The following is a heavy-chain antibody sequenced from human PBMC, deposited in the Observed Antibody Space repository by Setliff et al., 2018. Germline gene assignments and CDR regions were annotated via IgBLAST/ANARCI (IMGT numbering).Heavy chain of an antibody. CDR2: IWYDGSNK. Sequence: SCAASGFTFSSYGTHWVRQAPGKGLEWVAVIWYDGSNKYYADSVKGRFTISRDNSKNTLYLQMNSLRAEDTAVYYCVKEAANYYYYMDVWGKGTTVTVSS. D-gene: IGHD2-15*01. CDR1: GFTFSSYG. V-gene: IGHV3-33*06. J-gene: IGHJ6*03. CDR3: VKEAANYYYYMDV.